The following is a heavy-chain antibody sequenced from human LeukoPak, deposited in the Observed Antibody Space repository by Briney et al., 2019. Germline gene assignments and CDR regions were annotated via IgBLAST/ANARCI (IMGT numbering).Heavy chain of an antibody. D-gene: IGHD3-3*01. J-gene: IGHJ3*02. CDR2: IDWDDDK. Sequence: SGPTLLNPTQTLTLTCTFSGFSLSTSGMRVSWIRQPPGKALEWLARIDWDDDKFYSTSLKTRLTISKDTSKNQVVLTMTNMDPVDTATYYCARVRFTISRDAFDIWGQGTMVTVSS. CDR3: ARVRFTISRDAFDI. CDR1: GFSLSTSGMR. V-gene: IGHV2-70*04.